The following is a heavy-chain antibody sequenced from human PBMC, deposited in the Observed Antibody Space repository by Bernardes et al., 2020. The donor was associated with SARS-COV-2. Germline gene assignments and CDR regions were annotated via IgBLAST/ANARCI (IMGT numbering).Heavy chain of an antibody. V-gene: IGHV4-34*01. CDR3: ARGGLRYCSSTSCWSSHAFDI. J-gene: IGHJ3*02. D-gene: IGHD2-2*01. CDR2: INHSGST. CDR1: GGSFSGYY. Sequence: SEPLSLTCAVYGGSFSGYYWSWIRQPPGKGLEWIGEINHSGSTNYNPSLKSRVTISVDTSKNQFSLKLSSVTAADTAVYYCARGGLRYCSSTSCWSSHAFDIWGQGTMVTVSS.